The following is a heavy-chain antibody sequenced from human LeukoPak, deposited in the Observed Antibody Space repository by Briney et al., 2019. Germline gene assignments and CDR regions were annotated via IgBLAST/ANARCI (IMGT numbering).Heavy chain of an antibody. CDR2: IIPIFGTA. Sequence: ASVKVSCKASGGTFSSYAISWVRQAPGQGLEWMGGIIPIFGTANYAQKFQGRVTITTDESTSTAYMELSSLRSEDTAVYYCAKDREGGYCSAGSCSFDYWGQGTLVTVSS. V-gene: IGHV1-69*05. CDR1: GGTFSSYA. D-gene: IGHD2-15*01. CDR3: AKDREGGYCSAGSCSFDY. J-gene: IGHJ4*02.